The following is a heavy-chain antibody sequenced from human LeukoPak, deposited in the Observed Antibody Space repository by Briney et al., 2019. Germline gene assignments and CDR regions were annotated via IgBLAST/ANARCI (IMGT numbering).Heavy chain of an antibody. D-gene: IGHD1-26*01. V-gene: IGHV1-69*13. CDR2: IFPIFATA. CDR3: ARESGSYEAYFDY. CDR1: GGXFSSYA. Sequence: SVKVSCKASGGXFSSYAISWVRQAPGQGLEWMGRIFPIFATANYAQKFQGRVTITADESTSTAYMELSSLRSEDTAVYYCARESGSYEAYFDYWGQGTLVTVSS. J-gene: IGHJ4*02.